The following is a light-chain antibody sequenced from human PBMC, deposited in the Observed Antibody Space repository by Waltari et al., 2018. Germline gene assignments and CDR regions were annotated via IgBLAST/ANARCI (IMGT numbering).Light chain of an antibody. Sequence: QSALTQPPSASGSPGQSVTIPCTGTSHDIGGSNFVSWYKQRPGKAPRFLIYDVHKRPSGVSDRFSGSKSGNTASLTVSGLQPDDEATYYCSAFAGSNNFGVFGGGTKLTVL. CDR1: SHDIGGSNF. J-gene: IGLJ3*02. CDR3: SAFAGSNNFGV. CDR2: DVH. V-gene: IGLV2-8*01.